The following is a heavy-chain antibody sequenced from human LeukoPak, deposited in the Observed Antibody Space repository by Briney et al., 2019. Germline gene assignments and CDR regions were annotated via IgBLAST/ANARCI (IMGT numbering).Heavy chain of an antibody. V-gene: IGHV3-53*01. CDR2: IYRAGNT. CDR1: GFTVSSDH. CDR3: ATWYHIDY. Sequence: GGSLRLSCAASGFTVSSDHTSWVRQAPGKGLEWVSVIYRAGNTHYTDSVKGRFTISRDNSKNTLYLEMTGLRAEDTAVYYCATWYHIDYWGQGTLVTVSS. D-gene: IGHD6-13*01. J-gene: IGHJ4*02.